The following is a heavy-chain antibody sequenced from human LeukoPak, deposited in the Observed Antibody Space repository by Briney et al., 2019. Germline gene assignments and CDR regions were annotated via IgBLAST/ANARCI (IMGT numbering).Heavy chain of an antibody. V-gene: IGHV3-33*01. CDR2: IWYDGSNK. Sequence: GGSLRLSCAASGFTFSSYGMHWVGQAPGKGLEWVAVIWYDGSNKYYADSVKGRFTISRDNSKNTLYLQMNSLRAEDTAVYYCARVGVIYDSSGYLDYWGQGTLVTVSS. CDR1: GFTFSSYG. J-gene: IGHJ4*02. CDR3: ARVGVIYDSSGYLDY. D-gene: IGHD3-22*01.